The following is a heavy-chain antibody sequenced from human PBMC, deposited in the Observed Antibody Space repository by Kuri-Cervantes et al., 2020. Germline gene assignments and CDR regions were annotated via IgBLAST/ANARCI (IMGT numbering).Heavy chain of an antibody. CDR3: ATHSVGATTSWGYFDY. J-gene: IGHJ4*02. V-gene: IGHV1-69*06. CDR2: IIPIFGTA. Sequence: SVKVSCKASGGTFSSYAISWVRRAPGQGLEWMGGIIPIFGTANYAQKFQGRVTMTEDTSTDTAYMELSSLRSEDTAVYYCATHSVGATTSWGYFDYWGQGTLVTVSS. CDR1: GGTFSSYA. D-gene: IGHD1-26*01.